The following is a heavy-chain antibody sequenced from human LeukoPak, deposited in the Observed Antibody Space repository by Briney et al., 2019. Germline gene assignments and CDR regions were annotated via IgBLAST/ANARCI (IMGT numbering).Heavy chain of an antibody. CDR3: AKDTVSRYCSGGHCLGAMEV. CDR2: IRYDGSNK. V-gene: IGHV3-30*02. D-gene: IGHD2-15*01. J-gene: IGHJ6*02. Sequence: PGGSLRLSCAASGFTFSSYGVHWVRQAPGKGLAWVAFIRYDGSNKYYADSVKGRFTISRDNSKNTLYLQMNSLRAEDTAVYYCAKDTVSRYCSGGHCLGAMEVWGQGTTVTVSS. CDR1: GFTFSSYG.